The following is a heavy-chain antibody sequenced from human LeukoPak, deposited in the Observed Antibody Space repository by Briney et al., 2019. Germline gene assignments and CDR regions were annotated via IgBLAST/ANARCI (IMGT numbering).Heavy chain of an antibody. J-gene: IGHJ4*02. D-gene: IGHD3-22*01. Sequence: GGSLRLSCAASGFTFSSYAMSWVRQAPGKGLEWVSAISGSGGSTYYADSVKGRFTISRDNAKNSLYLQMNSLRAEDTALYYCAKDMYYYDSSGLFDYWGQGTLVTVSS. V-gene: IGHV3-23*01. CDR1: GFTFSSYA. CDR2: ISGSGGST. CDR3: AKDMYYYDSSGLFDY.